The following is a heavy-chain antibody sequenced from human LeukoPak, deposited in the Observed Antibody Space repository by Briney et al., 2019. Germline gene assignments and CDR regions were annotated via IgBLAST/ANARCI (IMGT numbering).Heavy chain of an antibody. CDR2: ISWNSGSI. V-gene: IGHV3-9*03. Sequence: GGSLRLSCAASGFTFDDYAMHWVRQAPGKGLEWVSGISWNSGSIGCADSVKGQFTISRDNAKNSLYLQMNSLRAEDMALYYCAEAISEGIAAADDYWGQGTLVTVSS. D-gene: IGHD6-13*01. J-gene: IGHJ4*02. CDR3: AEAISEGIAAADDY. CDR1: GFTFDDYA.